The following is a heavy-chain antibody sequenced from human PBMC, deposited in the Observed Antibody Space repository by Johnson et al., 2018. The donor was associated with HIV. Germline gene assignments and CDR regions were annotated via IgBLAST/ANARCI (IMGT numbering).Heavy chain of an antibody. CDR1: GFTFSDYY. J-gene: IGHJ3*02. D-gene: IGHD2-8*01. CDR3: AREGGYCTDGVCYFAFDI. V-gene: IGHV3-11*01. Sequence: VQLVESGGGLVRPGGSLRLSCAASGFTFSDYYMSLIRQAPGKGLEWVSYISSSGSIMYYVVSVKGRFTISRDNSKNTLYLQMNSLRAEDTALYYCAREGGYCTDGVCYFAFDIWGQGTMVTVSS. CDR2: ISSSGSIM.